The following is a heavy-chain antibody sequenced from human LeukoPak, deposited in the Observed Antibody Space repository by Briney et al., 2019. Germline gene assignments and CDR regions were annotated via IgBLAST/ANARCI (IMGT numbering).Heavy chain of an antibody. V-gene: IGHV3-11*01. J-gene: IGHJ4*02. CDR2: ISSSGSTT. CDR1: GFTFSDYY. CDR3: ARVPRSGGSIDY. D-gene: IGHD6-19*01. Sequence: PGGSLRLSCAASGFTFSDYYMTWIRQAPGEGLEWGSYISSSGSTTHYADSVKGRFTISRDNAENSLYVQMNNLRAEDTAVCYCARVPRSGGSIDYWGQGTLVTVSS.